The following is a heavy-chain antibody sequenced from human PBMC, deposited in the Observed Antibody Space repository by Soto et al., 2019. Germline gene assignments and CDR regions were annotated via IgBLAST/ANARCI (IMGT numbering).Heavy chain of an antibody. CDR3: ARNGVGTSHFAY. CDR2: IIPLLDIA. CDR1: GGGFSNKI. D-gene: IGHD1-1*01. J-gene: IGHJ4*02. Sequence: GASVKVSCKASGGGFSNKIRRWVRQAPEKGLEWMGRIIPLLDIANYAQKFQGRVTITRDTSASTAYMELSSLRSEDTAVYSCARNGVGTSHFAYWGQGTLVTVSS. V-gene: IGHV1-69*02.